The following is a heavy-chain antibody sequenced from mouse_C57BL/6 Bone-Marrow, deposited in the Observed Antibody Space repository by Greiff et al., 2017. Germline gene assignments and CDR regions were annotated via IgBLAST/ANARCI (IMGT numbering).Heavy chain of an antibody. Sequence: QVQLQQPGAELVRPGTSVKLSCKASGYTFTSYWMHWVKQRPGQGLEWIGVIDPSDSYTNYNQKFKGKATLTVDTSSSTAYMQLSSRTSEDSAVYCCARGGELGYWGQGTTLTVSS. V-gene: IGHV1-59*01. CDR2: IDPSDSYT. CDR3: ARGGELGY. CDR1: GYTFTSYW. J-gene: IGHJ2*01.